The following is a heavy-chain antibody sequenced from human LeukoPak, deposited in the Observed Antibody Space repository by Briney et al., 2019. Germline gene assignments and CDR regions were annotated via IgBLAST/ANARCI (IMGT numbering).Heavy chain of an antibody. V-gene: IGHV3-23*01. D-gene: IGHD2-15*01. J-gene: IGHJ4*02. CDR2: ISDSGGST. Sequence: GGSLRLSCAASGFTFSSYAMSWVRQAPGKGLEWVSAISDSGGSTYYADSVKGRFTISRDNSKNTLYLQMNSLRAEDTAVYYCAKDIRVVVVAATSFDYWGQGTLVTVSS. CDR3: AKDIRVVVVAATSFDY. CDR1: GFTFSSYA.